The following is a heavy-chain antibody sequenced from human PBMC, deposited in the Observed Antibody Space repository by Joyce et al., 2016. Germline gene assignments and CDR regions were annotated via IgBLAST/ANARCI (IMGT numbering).Heavy chain of an antibody. D-gene: IGHD6-19*01. CDR2: IYYSGST. V-gene: IGHV4-39*07. J-gene: IGHJ4*02. Sequence: QLQLQESGPGLVKPSETLSLTWTVSVGSISSSRYYWGWIRQPPGKGLEWIGSIYYSGSTYYNPSLKSRVTISVDTSKNQFSLKLSSVTAADTAVYYCAREVSGWSKIDYWGQGTLVTVSA. CDR1: VGSISSSRYY. CDR3: AREVSGWSKIDY.